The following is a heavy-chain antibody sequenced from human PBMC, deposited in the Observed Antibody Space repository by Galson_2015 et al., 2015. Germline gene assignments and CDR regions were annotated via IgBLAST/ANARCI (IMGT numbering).Heavy chain of an antibody. CDR1: GFTFTTSA. D-gene: IGHD5-24*01. V-gene: IGHV3-23*01. CDR3: AKRRWVRLNDAFDI. J-gene: IGHJ3*02. Sequence: SLRLSCAASGFTFTTSAMSWVRQAPGKGLEWVSVISGSGDSTYYADSVKGRFTISRDNSKNTVYLQMNSLRAEDTAVYYCAKRRWVRLNDAFDIWGQGTMVTVSS. CDR2: ISGSGDST.